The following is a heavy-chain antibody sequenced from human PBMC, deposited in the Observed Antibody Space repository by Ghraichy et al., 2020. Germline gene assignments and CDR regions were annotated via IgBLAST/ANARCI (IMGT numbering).Heavy chain of an antibody. J-gene: IGHJ4*02. CDR2: INPNSGGT. CDR3: ARVPLWFGESHTDY. V-gene: IGHV1-2*02. D-gene: IGHD3-10*01. CDR1: GYTFTGYY. Sequence: ASVKVSCKASGYTFTGYYMHWVRQAPGQGLEWMGWINPNSGGTNYAQKFQGRVTMTRDTSISTAYMELSRLRSDDTAVYYCARVPLWFGESHTDYWGQGTLVTVSS.